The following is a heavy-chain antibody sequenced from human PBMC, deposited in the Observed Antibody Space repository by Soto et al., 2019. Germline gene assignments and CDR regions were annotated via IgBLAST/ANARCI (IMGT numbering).Heavy chain of an antibody. CDR1: GFTFSSYA. V-gene: IGHV3-23*01. CDR2: ISGSGGST. D-gene: IGHD3-3*01. J-gene: IGHJ5*02. Sequence: GGSLRLSCAASGFTFSSYAMSWVRQAPGKGLEWVSAISGSGGSTYYADSVKGRFTISRDNSKNTLYLQMNSLRAEDTAVYYCAKAPEYDFWSGPHNWFDPWGQGTLVTVSS. CDR3: AKAPEYDFWSGPHNWFDP.